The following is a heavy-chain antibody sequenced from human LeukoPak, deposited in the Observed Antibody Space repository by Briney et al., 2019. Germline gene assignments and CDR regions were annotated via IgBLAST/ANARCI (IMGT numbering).Heavy chain of an antibody. D-gene: IGHD6-19*01. V-gene: IGHV3-11*03. CDR1: GIPFSDFY. J-gene: IGHJ4*02. CDR3: VAGTAADY. CDR2: ISSSSSYT. Sequence: KPGGSLRLSCVVAGIPFSDFYMNWIRQAPGKGLEWISYISSSSSYTDYAESVKGRFTISRDNAKSALYLQMNDLRVEDTAVYYCVAGTAADYWGQGTLVIVSS.